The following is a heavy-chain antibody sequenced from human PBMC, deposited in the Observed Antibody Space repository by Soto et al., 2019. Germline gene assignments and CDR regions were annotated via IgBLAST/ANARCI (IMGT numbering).Heavy chain of an antibody. V-gene: IGHV1-3*01. CDR1: GYTFTSYT. D-gene: IGHD2-21*01. CDR3: ARDDSSDGLTVFDR. CDR2: IDAGNGNT. J-gene: IGHJ4*02. Sequence: GASVKVSCKASGYTFTSYTIHWVRQAPGQRPEWMGWIDAGNGNTKYSQKFQGRVTITRDTSASIIYMELSSLRSEDGAVYYCARDDSSDGLTVFDRWGQGTLVTVPQ.